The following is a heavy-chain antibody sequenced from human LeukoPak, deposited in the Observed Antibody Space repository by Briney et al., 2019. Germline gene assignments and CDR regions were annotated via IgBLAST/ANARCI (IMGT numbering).Heavy chain of an antibody. Sequence: SQTLSLTCAISGDSVSSNSATWTWIRQSPSRGLEWLGGTYFRSKWYNDSAESVKSRISTNPDTSKNQFSLQLSSVTPEDTAVYYCARGLLVGHPYYCAMDVWGQGTTVSVSS. V-gene: IGHV6-1*01. J-gene: IGHJ6*02. CDR1: GDSVSSNSAT. D-gene: IGHD2-8*02. CDR3: ARGLLVGHPYYCAMDV. CDR2: TYFRSKWYN.